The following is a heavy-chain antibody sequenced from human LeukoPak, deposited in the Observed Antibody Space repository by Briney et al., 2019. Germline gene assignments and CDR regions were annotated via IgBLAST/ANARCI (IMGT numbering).Heavy chain of an antibody. Sequence: PGGSLRLSCAASGFTFSSYAMSWVRQAPGKGLEWVSAISGSGGSTYYADSVKGRFTISRDNSKNTLYLQMNSLRAEDTAVYYCAKDLREYQLLSGDYWGQGTLVTVSS. D-gene: IGHD2-2*01. CDR1: GFTFSSYA. CDR3: AKDLREYQLLSGDY. CDR2: ISGSGGST. V-gene: IGHV3-23*01. J-gene: IGHJ4*02.